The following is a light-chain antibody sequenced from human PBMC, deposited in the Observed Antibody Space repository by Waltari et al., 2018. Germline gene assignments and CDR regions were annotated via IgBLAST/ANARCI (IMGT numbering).Light chain of an antibody. CDR1: SSVVGRYTF. Sequence: QPALTQPASVSGSHGQSITISCPGSSVVGRYTFVSWYQHHPGKAPKVIICEDTERPSGVSNRFSASKSGETASLTISGLQAEDEADYYCCSYSRTSVIFGGGTKVTVL. CDR3: CSYSRTSVI. CDR2: EDT. V-gene: IGLV2-23*01. J-gene: IGLJ2*01.